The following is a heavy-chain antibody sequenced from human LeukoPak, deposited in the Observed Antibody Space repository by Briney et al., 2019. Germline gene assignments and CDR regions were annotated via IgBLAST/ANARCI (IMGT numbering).Heavy chain of an antibody. CDR1: GFTFSSYG. J-gene: IGHJ5*02. CDR2: IRYDGSNK. D-gene: IGHD6-13*01. V-gene: IGHV3-30*02. Sequence: PGWSLRLSCAASGFTFSSYGMHWVRQAPGKGLEWVAFIRYDGSNKYYADSVKGRFTISRDNSKNTLYQQMNSLRAEDTAVYYCARDPVSSSWYVRASWFDPWGQGTLVTVSS. CDR3: ARDPVSSSWYVRASWFDP.